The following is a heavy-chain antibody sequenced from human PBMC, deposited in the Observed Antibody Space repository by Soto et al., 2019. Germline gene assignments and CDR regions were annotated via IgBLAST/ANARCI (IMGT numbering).Heavy chain of an antibody. D-gene: IGHD4-17*01. V-gene: IGHV3-30*18. CDR2: ISYDGSNK. J-gene: IGHJ2*01. CDR1: GFTFSSYG. Sequence: QVQLVESGGGVVQPGRSLRLSCAASGFTFSSYGMHWVRQAPGKGLEGVAVISYDGSNKYYADSVKGRFTISRDNSKNTLYLQMNSLRAEDTAVYYCAKDHYTVTGNYWYFDLWGRGTLVTVSS. CDR3: AKDHYTVTGNYWYFDL.